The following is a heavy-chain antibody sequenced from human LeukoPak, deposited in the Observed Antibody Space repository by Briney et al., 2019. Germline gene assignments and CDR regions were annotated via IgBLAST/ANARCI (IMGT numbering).Heavy chain of an antibody. CDR3: ARLVVTAPQNHYYMDV. V-gene: IGHV4-34*01. CDR2: INHSGST. J-gene: IGHJ6*03. D-gene: IGHD2-21*02. Sequence: PSETPSLTCAVYGGSFSGYYWSWIRQPPGKGLEWIGEINHSGSTNYNPSLKSRVSVSTDTSKNQFFLRLTSVTAADTALYYCARLVVTAPQNHYYMDVWGEGTTVTVSS. CDR1: GGSFSGYY.